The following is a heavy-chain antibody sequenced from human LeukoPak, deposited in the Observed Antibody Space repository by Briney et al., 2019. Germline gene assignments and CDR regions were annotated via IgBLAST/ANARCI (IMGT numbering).Heavy chain of an antibody. CDR3: ARDYGSNSGNCFDY. D-gene: IGHD4-23*01. CDR1: GFTFSSYW. Sequence: GGSLRLSCAASGFTFSSYWMSWVRQAPGKGLEWVANIKQDGSEKYYVDSVKGRFTISRDNAKNSLYLQMNSLRAEDTAVYYCARDYGSNSGNCFDYWGQGTLVTVSS. CDR2: IKQDGSEK. V-gene: IGHV3-7*01. J-gene: IGHJ4*02.